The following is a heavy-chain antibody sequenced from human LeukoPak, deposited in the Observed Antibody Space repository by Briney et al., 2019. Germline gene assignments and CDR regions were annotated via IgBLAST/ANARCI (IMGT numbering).Heavy chain of an antibody. Sequence: SQTLSLTCTVSGGSLSSGDYYWSWIRQPPGKSLEWIGYINYSGSTFHYNPSLKSRVTISVDTSKNQFSLRLNSVTVADSAVYYYASTNCSSARCYGANWFDPWGQGTPVTVSS. CDR1: GGSLSSGDYY. D-gene: IGHD2-2*01. J-gene: IGHJ5*02. CDR2: INYSGST. V-gene: IGHV4-30-4*01. CDR3: ASTNCSSARCYGANWFDP.